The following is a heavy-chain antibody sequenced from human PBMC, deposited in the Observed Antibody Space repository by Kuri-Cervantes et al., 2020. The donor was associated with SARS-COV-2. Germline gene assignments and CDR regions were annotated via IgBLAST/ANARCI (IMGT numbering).Heavy chain of an antibody. CDR3: VRDSCGGDCYSGGDY. J-gene: IGHJ4*02. Sequence: GESLKISCAASGFTFSNYGMHWVRQAPGKGLEWVALIWCDGSKRHYANSVRGRFTISRDQSKNTLFLQMNSLRAEDTAVYYCVRDSCGGDCYSGGDYWGQGTLVTVSS. D-gene: IGHD2-21*02. V-gene: IGHV3-33*01. CDR2: IWCDGSKR. CDR1: GFTFSNYG.